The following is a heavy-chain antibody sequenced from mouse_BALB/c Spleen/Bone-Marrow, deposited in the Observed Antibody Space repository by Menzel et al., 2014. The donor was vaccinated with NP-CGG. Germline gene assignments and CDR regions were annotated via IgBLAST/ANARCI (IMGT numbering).Heavy chain of an antibody. CDR1: GFTFSDFY. Sequence: VESGGGLVQPGGSLRLSCATSGFTFSDFYMEWVRQPPGKRLEWIAASRNKANDYTTEYSASVKGRFIVSRDTSQSILYLQMNALRAEDTAIYYCARDYYGSSYDWYFDVWGAGTTVTVSS. V-gene: IGHV7-1*02. D-gene: IGHD1-1*01. CDR3: ARDYYGSSYDWYFDV. J-gene: IGHJ1*01. CDR2: SRNKANDYTT.